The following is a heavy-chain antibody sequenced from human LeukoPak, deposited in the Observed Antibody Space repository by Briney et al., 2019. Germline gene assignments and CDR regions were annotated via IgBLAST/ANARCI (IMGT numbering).Heavy chain of an antibody. J-gene: IGHJ4*02. Sequence: ASETLSLTCTVSGGSISSYYWSWIRQPPGKGLGWIGYIYYSGTTNYNPSLKSRVTISVDTSKNQFSLKLSSVTAADTAVYYCARGVYIAAAQYGYWGQGTLVTVSS. V-gene: IGHV4-59*01. CDR1: GGSISSYY. D-gene: IGHD6-13*01. CDR2: IYYSGTT. CDR3: ARGVYIAAAQYGY.